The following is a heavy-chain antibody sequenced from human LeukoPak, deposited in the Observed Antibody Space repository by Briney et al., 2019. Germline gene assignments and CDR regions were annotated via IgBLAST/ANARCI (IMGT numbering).Heavy chain of an antibody. CDR2: ITGDGGGT. CDR1: GFTFSSYS. Sequence: GGSLRLSCAASGFTFSSYSMNWVRQAPGKGLEWVSAITGDGGGTNHADSVRGRFTISRDNSKSTLYLQMNSLRADDTAIYYCAKETSSGNFVTIDCWGQGALVTVSS. CDR3: AKETSSGNFVTIDC. V-gene: IGHV3-23*01. J-gene: IGHJ4*02. D-gene: IGHD1-26*01.